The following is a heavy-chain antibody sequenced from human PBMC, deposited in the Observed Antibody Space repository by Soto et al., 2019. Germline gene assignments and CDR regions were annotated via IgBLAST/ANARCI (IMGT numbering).Heavy chain of an antibody. V-gene: IGHV4-4*07. CDR2: IFTTGCT. J-gene: IGHJ5*01. Sequence: SETLSLTCTVSGGSITNHYWTWIRPPAGKGLEWIGRIFTTGCTNYNPSLKSRLTMSVDTSKNKFSLKLNSVTAADTALYFCARQPTFISTWFDYRGHGALVTVSS. CDR3: ARQPTFISTWFDY. CDR1: GGSITNHY. D-gene: IGHD3-10*01.